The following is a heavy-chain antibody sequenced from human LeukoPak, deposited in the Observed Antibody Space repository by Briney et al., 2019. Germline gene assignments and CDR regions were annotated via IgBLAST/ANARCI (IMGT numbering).Heavy chain of an antibody. V-gene: IGHV3-21*01. CDR2: ISSSSSYI. D-gene: IGHD2-15*01. CDR1: GFTFSSYS. J-gene: IGHJ4*02. CDR3: AREVVSSPSYFDS. Sequence: GGSLRLSCAASGFTFSSYSMNWVRQAPGKGLEWVSSISSSSSYIYYADSVKGRFTISRDNAKNSLYLQMNSLRAEDTAVYYCAREVVSSPSYFDSWGQGTLVTVSS.